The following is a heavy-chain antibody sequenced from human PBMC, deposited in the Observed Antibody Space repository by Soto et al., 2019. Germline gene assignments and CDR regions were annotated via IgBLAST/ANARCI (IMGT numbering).Heavy chain of an antibody. CDR3: ARLYQQLGVYYYYGMDV. CDR2: IDPSDSYT. V-gene: IGHV5-10-1*01. D-gene: IGHD6-6*01. Sequence: GESLKISCNGPGYSFTSYWISWVRQMPWKGLEWMGRIDPSDSYTNYSPSFQGHVTISADKSISTAYLQWSSLKASDTAMYYCARLYQQLGVYYYYGMDVWGQGTTVTVSS. CDR1: GYSFTSYW. J-gene: IGHJ6*02.